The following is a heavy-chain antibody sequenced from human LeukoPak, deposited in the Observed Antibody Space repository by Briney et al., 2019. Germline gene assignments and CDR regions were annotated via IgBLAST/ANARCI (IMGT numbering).Heavy chain of an antibody. CDR2: MWYSEENK. Sequence: PGGSLRLSCAASGFIFSSFGMHWVRQAPGKGLEWVAVMWYSEENKYYADSVKGRFTVSRDNPENRLYLQMNSLRVEDTAVYYCARDHNYAFDNWGQGTLVTVSS. CDR3: ARDHNYAFDN. J-gene: IGHJ4*02. D-gene: IGHD1-1*01. V-gene: IGHV3-33*01. CDR1: GFIFSSFG.